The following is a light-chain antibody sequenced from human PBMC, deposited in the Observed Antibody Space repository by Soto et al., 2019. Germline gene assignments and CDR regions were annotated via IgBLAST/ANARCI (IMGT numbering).Light chain of an antibody. CDR2: DVD. Sequence: QSVRTHPRSVSWSPGQSVTISCTGTSSDVGGYNYVSWYQHHTGKAPKLMIYDVDKRPSGVPGRFSGSKSGNTASLTISGLQAEDEADYYCCSNAGSYPFVFGTGTKVTVL. V-gene: IGLV2-11*01. J-gene: IGLJ1*01. CDR3: CSNAGSYPFV. CDR1: SSDVGGYNY.